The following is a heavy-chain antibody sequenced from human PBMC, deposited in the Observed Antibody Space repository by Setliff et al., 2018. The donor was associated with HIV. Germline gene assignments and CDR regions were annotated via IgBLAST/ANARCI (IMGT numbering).Heavy chain of an antibody. CDR1: GGSISSSSYY. J-gene: IGHJ4*02. CDR2: IYTSGST. D-gene: IGHD1-26*01. Sequence: PSETLSLTCTVSGGSISSSSYYWGWIRQPPGKGLEWIGYIYTSGSTNYNPSLKSRVTMSVDTSKNQSSLKLSSVTAADTAVYYCARDRGSGSWFDFWGQGTLVTVSS. CDR3: ARDRGSGSWFDF. V-gene: IGHV4-61*05.